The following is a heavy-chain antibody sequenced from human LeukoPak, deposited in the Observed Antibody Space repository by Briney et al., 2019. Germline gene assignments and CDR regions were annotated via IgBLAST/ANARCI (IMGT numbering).Heavy chain of an antibody. D-gene: IGHD3-22*01. V-gene: IGHV4-38-2*01. CDR2: IYHSGGT. CDR3: ARHDNTMIVVVSHNWFDP. Sequence: ASETLSLSCAVSGYSISSGYYWGWIRQPPGKGLEWIGSIYHSGGTYYNPSLKSRVTISVDTSKNQFSLKLSSVTAADTAVYYCARHDNTMIVVVSHNWFDPWGQGTLVTVSS. J-gene: IGHJ5*02. CDR1: GYSISSGYY.